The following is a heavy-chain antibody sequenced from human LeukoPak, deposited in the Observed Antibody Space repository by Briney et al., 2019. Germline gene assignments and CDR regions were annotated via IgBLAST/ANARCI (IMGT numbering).Heavy chain of an antibody. CDR2: IIPVFGTP. CDR1: GCTFSNSG. D-gene: IGHD3-3*01. J-gene: IGHJ4*02. V-gene: IGHV1-69*06. Sequence: SVKVSCKTSGCTFSNSGISWVRQAPGQGPEWMGGIIPVFGTPNYAQKFQGRLTITADRSTTTAYMELSSLTSDDAAVYYCARERLARFPYFDYWGQGTLVAVSS. CDR3: ARERLARFPYFDY.